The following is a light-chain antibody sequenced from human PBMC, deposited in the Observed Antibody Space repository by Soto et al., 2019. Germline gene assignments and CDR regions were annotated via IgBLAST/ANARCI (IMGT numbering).Light chain of an antibody. CDR2: GAS. V-gene: IGKV3-15*01. J-gene: IGKJ1*01. CDR3: QQYFQWPPMT. CDR1: ETVATN. Sequence: EIALTQSPATLSVSPGERATLSCWASETVATNLAWYQQKPGQAPRLLISGASTRAAGISDRFRGSGSGTEFALTIRSLRSEDSALYYCQQYFQWPPMTFGQGTKVEI.